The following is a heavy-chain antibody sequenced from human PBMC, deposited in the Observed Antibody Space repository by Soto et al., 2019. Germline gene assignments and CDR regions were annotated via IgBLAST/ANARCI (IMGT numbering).Heavy chain of an antibody. Sequence: VGSLRLSCAASGFTFSSYAMQWVRQAPGKGLEWVALISYDGNNEYYADSVKGRFTISRDNSKNTVYLQMNRLRPEDTAVYYCARAGLLYDSSGLYAFDVWGQRTMVTVSS. CDR3: ARAGLLYDSSGLYAFDV. CDR1: GFTFSSYA. CDR2: ISYDGNNE. D-gene: IGHD3-22*01. V-gene: IGHV3-30-3*01. J-gene: IGHJ3*01.